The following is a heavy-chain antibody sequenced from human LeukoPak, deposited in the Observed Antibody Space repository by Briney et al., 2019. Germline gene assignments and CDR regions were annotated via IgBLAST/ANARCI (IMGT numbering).Heavy chain of an antibody. Sequence: GGSLRLSCAASEFTFNNYAMSWVRQAPGKGLEWVANIKQDGSEKYYVDSVKGRFTISRDNAKNSLYLQMNSLRAEDTAVYYCARERVYDSSGYLLDYWGQGTLVTVSS. CDR1: EFTFNNYA. V-gene: IGHV3-7*01. CDR3: ARERVYDSSGYLLDY. D-gene: IGHD3-22*01. CDR2: IKQDGSEK. J-gene: IGHJ4*02.